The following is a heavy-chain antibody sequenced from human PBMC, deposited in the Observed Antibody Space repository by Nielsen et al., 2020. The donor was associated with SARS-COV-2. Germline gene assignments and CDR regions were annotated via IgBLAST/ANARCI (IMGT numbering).Heavy chain of an antibody. V-gene: IGHV3-23*01. CDR1: GFTFGDYA. D-gene: IGHD4-17*01. CDR3: AKDKPQVTTGYFDY. Sequence: GESLKISCIASGFTFGDYAMSWARQAPGKGLEYISAISGSGHRTYYADSVKGRFTISRDNSENTLYLQMSSLRAEDTAVYYCAKDKPQVTTGYFDYWGQGTLVTVSS. J-gene: IGHJ4*02. CDR2: ISGSGHRT.